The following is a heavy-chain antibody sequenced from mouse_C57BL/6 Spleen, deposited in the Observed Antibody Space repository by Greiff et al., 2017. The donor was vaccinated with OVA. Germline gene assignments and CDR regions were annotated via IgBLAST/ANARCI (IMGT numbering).Heavy chain of an antibody. Sequence: VQRVESGGGLVQPKGSLKLSCAASGFTFNTYAMHWVRQAPGKGLEWVARIRSKSSNYATYYADSVKDRFTISRDDSQSMLYLQMNNLKTEDTAMYYCVSSYDYEAWFAYWGQGTLVTVSA. J-gene: IGHJ3*01. D-gene: IGHD2-4*01. CDR1: GFTFNTYA. CDR2: IRSKSSNYAT. V-gene: IGHV10-3*01. CDR3: VSSYDYEAWFAY.